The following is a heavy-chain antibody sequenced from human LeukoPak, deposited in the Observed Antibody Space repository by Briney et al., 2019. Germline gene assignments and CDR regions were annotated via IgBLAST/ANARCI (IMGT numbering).Heavy chain of an antibody. J-gene: IGHJ4*02. CDR1: GGSISSYY. V-gene: IGHV4-59*01. CDR3: ASEGD. CDR2: IFHSGST. Sequence: SETLSLTCTVSGGSISSYYWNWIRQPPGRGLEWIGCIFHSGSTNYNPSLQSRVTISLDTSKNQFSLKLSSVTTADTAVYYCASEGDWGQGTLVTVSS.